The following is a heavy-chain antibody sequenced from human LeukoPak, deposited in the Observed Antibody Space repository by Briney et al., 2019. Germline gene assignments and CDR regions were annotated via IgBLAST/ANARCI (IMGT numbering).Heavy chain of an antibody. Sequence: GRSLRLSCAASGFTFDDYAMHWVRQAPGKGLEWVSGISWNSGSIGYADSVKGRFTISRDNAKNSLYLQMNSLRAEDTALYYCAREDWGRYYYYGMDVWGQGTTVTVSS. J-gene: IGHJ6*02. D-gene: IGHD7-27*01. V-gene: IGHV3-9*01. CDR2: ISWNSGSI. CDR1: GFTFDDYA. CDR3: AREDWGRYYYYGMDV.